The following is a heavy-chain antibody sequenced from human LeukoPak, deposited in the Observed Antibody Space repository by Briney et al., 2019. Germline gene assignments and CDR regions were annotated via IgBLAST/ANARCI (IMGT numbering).Heavy chain of an antibody. CDR2: ISSSGSTI. Sequence: GGSLRLSCAASGFTFSSYEMNWVRQAPGKGLEWVSYISSSGSTIYYADSVKGRFTISRDNAKNSLYLQMNSLRAEDTAVYYCAREVLVYSYGGYYYYGMDVWGQGTTVTVSS. D-gene: IGHD5-18*01. V-gene: IGHV3-48*03. CDR1: GFTFSSYE. J-gene: IGHJ6*02. CDR3: AREVLVYSYGGYYYYGMDV.